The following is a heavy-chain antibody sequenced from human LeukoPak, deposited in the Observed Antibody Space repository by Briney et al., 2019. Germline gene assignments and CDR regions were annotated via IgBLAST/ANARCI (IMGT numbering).Heavy chain of an antibody. CDR2: INPNSGGT. Sequence: ASVKVSCKASGYTFTGYYMHWVRQAPGQGLEWMGWINPNSGGTNYAQKFQGRVTMTRGTSISTAYMELSRLRSDDTAVYYCARSSMYYDILTGYSPENYFDYWGQGTLVTVSS. CDR1: GYTFTGYY. J-gene: IGHJ4*02. V-gene: IGHV1-2*02. D-gene: IGHD3-9*01. CDR3: ARSSMYYDILTGYSPENYFDY.